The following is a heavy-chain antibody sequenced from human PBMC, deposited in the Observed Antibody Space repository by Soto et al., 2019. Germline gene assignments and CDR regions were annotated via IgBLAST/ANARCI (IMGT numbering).Heavy chain of an antibody. CDR1: GYSFTSYW. J-gene: IGHJ4*02. D-gene: IGHD2-2*01. CDR3: ARILEDIVVVPAESRDY. Sequence: PGESLKISCKGSGYSFTSYWISWVRQMPGKGLEWMGRIDPSDSYTNYSPSFQGHVTISADKSISTAYLQWSSLKASDTAMYYCARILEDIVVVPAESRDYWGKGTLVTVSS. V-gene: IGHV5-10-1*01. CDR2: IDPSDSYT.